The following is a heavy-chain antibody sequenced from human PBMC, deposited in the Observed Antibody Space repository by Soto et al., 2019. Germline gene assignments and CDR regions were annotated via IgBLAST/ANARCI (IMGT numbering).Heavy chain of an antibody. CDR1: GFTFSSYA. V-gene: IGHV3-23*01. J-gene: IGHJ3*02. D-gene: IGHD6-19*01. Sequence: EVQLLESGGGLVQPGGSLRLSCAASGFTFSSYAMSWVRQAPGKGLEWVSAISGSGGTTYYADSVKGRFTFSRDNSKNTLYVQMTSLRAEDTAVYYCAKTANGWFSAFDIWGQGTMVTVSS. CDR3: AKTANGWFSAFDI. CDR2: ISGSGGTT.